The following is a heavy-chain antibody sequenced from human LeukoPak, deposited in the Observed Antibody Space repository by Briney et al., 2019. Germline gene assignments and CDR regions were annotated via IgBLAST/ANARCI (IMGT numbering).Heavy chain of an antibody. V-gene: IGHV4-4*07. CDR1: GGSINSYY. Sequence: PSETLSLTCTVSGGSINSYYWSWIRQPAGKGLDWIGRIYPSGNTNYNPSLNSRVTMSIDTCKNQFSLKVNSVTAADTAVYYCARAGGAGFDILTGYYNWFDPWGQGTLVTVSS. CDR3: ARAGGAGFDILTGYYNWFDP. D-gene: IGHD3-9*01. CDR2: IYPSGNT. J-gene: IGHJ5*02.